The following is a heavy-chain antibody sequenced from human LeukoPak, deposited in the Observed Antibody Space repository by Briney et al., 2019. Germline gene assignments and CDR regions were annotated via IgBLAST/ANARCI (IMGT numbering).Heavy chain of an antibody. V-gene: IGHV3-21*01. CDR2: INTVATYI. CDR1: GFTFTSFS. Sequence: GGSLRLSCAASGFTFTSFSFNWVRQAPGKGLEWVSSINTVATYIYYADSVRGRFTISRDNAKNSVYLQLDSLRAEDTGVYYCARLRRNGDSGGFYYYYDYWGQGTLVTVSS. CDR3: ARLRRNGDSGGFYYYYDY. J-gene: IGHJ4*02. D-gene: IGHD3-22*01.